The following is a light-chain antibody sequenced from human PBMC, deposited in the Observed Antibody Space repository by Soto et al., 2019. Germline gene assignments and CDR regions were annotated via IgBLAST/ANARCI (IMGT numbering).Light chain of an antibody. V-gene: IGKV3-20*01. CDR1: QSVSSNY. J-gene: IGKJ5*01. CDR3: QQYGSSPLT. CDR2: GAS. Sequence: VLTQSPGTLSLSPGEGATLSCRASQSVSSNYLAWYQHKPGQAPRLLIYGASSRATGSPDRFSGSGSGTDFTLTISRLEPEDFAVYYCQQYGSSPLTFGQGTRLEIK.